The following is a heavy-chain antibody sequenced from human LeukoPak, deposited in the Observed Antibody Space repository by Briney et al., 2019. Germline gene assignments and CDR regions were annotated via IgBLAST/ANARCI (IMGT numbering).Heavy chain of an antibody. D-gene: IGHD3-10*01. Sequence: SETLSLTCTVSGGPITNYYWSWIRQPPGKGLGWIGYVYYSGSTNYNPSLKSRVTISVDTSKNQFSLKLSSVTAADTAVYYCAATMVRGVHTHFDYWGQGTLVTVSS. CDR2: VYYSGST. CDR3: AATMVRGVHTHFDY. CDR1: GGPITNYY. J-gene: IGHJ4*02. V-gene: IGHV4-59*08.